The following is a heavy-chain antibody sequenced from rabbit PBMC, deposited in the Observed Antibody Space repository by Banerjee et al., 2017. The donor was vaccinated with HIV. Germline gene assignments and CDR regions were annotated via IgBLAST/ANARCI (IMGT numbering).Heavy chain of an antibody. CDR1: GFSFNNNYV. CDR2: IYTGTSGST. V-gene: IGHV1S45*01. D-gene: IGHD4-1*01. Sequence: QEQLEESGGDLVKPEGSLTLTCTASGFSFNNNYVMCWVRQAPEKGLELIACIYTGTSGSTWYANWAKGRFTISKTSSTTVTLQMTSLTAADTATYFCARDLAGVIGWNFNLWGPGTLVTVS. J-gene: IGHJ4*01. CDR3: ARDLAGVIGWNFNL.